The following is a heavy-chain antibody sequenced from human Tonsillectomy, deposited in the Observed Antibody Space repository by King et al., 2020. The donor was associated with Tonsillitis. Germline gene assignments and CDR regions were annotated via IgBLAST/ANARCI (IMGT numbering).Heavy chain of an antibody. V-gene: IGHV3-64D*06. J-gene: IGHJ4*02. CDR1: GFTFSSYA. CDR3: VKLFIFAGAGDKDY. CDR2: ISSNGGST. D-gene: IGHD6-13*01. Sequence: VQLVESGGGLVQPGGSLRLSCSASGFTFSSYAMHWVRQAPGKGLEYVSAISSNGGSTYYADSVKGRFTIYRDNSKNTLYLQMSSLRAEDTAVYYCVKLFIFAGAGDKDYWGQGTLVTVSS.